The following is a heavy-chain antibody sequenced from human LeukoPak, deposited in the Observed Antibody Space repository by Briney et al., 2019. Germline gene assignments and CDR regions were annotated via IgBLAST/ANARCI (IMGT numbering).Heavy chain of an antibody. J-gene: IGHJ4*02. CDR3: ARRRSEEFDFDC. D-gene: IGHD6-19*01. CDR2: ISGYNGNT. CDR1: GYIFSTYG. V-gene: IGHV1-18*01. Sequence: ASVNVSCKAPGYIFSTYGICWVRQAPGQGLEWMGCISGYNGNTNYAQKLQGRVTMTTDTSTSTAYMELRSLRSDDTAVYYCARRRSEEFDFDCWGQGTLVTVSS.